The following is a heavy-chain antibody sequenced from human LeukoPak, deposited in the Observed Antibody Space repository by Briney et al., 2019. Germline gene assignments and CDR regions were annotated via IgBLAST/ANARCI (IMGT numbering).Heavy chain of an antibody. CDR2: INHSGST. Sequence: NPSETLSLTCAVYGGSFSGYYWSWIRQPPGKGLEWIGEINHSGSTNYNPSLKGRVFISVDASKNQFSLKVTSVTAADTAVYYCARERSMVRGISWFDPWGQGTLVTVSS. CDR3: ARERSMVRGISWFDP. D-gene: IGHD3-10*01. V-gene: IGHV4-34*01. J-gene: IGHJ5*02. CDR1: GGSFSGYY.